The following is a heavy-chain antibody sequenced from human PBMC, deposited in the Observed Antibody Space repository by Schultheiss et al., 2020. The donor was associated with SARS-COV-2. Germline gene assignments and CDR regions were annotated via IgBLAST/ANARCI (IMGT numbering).Heavy chain of an antibody. J-gene: IGHJ4*02. D-gene: IGHD2-15*01. CDR1: GFTFSSYS. V-gene: IGHV3-48*01. CDR2: ISSSSSTI. CDR3: AKDRGYCSGGSCYSEYYFDY. Sequence: GGSLRLSCAASGFTFSSYSMNWVRQAPGKGLEWVSYISSSSSTIYYADSVKGRFTISRDNSKNTLYLQMNSLRAEDTAVYYCAKDRGYCSGGSCYSEYYFDYWGQGTLVTVSS.